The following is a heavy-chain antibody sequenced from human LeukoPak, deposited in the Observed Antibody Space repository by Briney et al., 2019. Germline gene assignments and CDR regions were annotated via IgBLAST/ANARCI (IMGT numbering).Heavy chain of an antibody. J-gene: IGHJ3*02. V-gene: IGHV3-21*04. D-gene: IGHD3-22*01. Sequence: GGSLRPSCAASGFTFSSYSMNWVRQAPGKGLEWVPSISSSSSYIYYADSVKGRFTISRDNAKNSLYLQMNSLRAEDTAVYYCAKGDYDSSLDAFDIWGQGTMVTVSS. CDR2: ISSSSSYI. CDR1: GFTFSSYS. CDR3: AKGDYDSSLDAFDI.